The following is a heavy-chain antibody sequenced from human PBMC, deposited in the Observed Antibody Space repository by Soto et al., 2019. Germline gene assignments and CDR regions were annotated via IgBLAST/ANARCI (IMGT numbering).Heavy chain of an antibody. CDR2: ISYDGNNK. D-gene: IGHD3-16*01. J-gene: IGHJ6*02. Sequence: PGGSLRLSCAASGFTFSSYALHWVRQAPGKGLEWVAVISYDGNNKFYPDSVKGRFTISRDNSKNTLYLQMNSLRNEDTAVYYCARPYDSEELHYYYVMGVWGQGTTVTVSS. V-gene: IGHV3-30*04. CDR1: GFTFSSYA. CDR3: ARPYDSEELHYYYVMGV.